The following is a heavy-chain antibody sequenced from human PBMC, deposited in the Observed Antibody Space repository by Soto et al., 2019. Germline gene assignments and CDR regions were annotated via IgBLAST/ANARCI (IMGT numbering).Heavy chain of an antibody. D-gene: IGHD6-13*01. CDR3: ARKGYGGRWSLDY. V-gene: IGHV3-30*03. Sequence: QVQLVESGGGVVQPGRSLRLSCAASGFTFSSYGMHWARQAPGEGLEWVAVISYDGNRKYYADSVKGRFTFSRDFSKNTVDLHMNSLRVEDTAVYFCARKGYGGRWSLDYWGQGILVTVSS. J-gene: IGHJ4*02. CDR2: ISYDGNRK. CDR1: GFTFSSYG.